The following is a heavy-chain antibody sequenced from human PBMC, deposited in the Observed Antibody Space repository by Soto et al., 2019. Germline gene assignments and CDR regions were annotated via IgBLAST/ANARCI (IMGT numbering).Heavy chain of an antibody. CDR1: GFTFDDYT. CDR2: ISWDGGST. Sequence: GGSLRLSCAASGFTFDDYTMHWVRQAPGKGLEWVSLISWDGGSTYYADSVKGRFTISRDNSKNSLYLQMNSLRTEDTALYYCARVLNLWSGVNAIDIWGQGTMVTVSS. V-gene: IGHV3-43*01. D-gene: IGHD6-25*01. CDR3: ARVLNLWSGVNAIDI. J-gene: IGHJ3*02.